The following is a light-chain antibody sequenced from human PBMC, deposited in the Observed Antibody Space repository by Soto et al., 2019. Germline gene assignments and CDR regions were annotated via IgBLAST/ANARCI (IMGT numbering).Light chain of an antibody. J-gene: IGKJ1*01. CDR1: QTIDSW. CDR3: QQYHIYSGT. V-gene: IGKV1-5*03. Sequence: IQMTQAPSYMSASVGDRVTITCRASQTIDSWLAWYQQRPGKPPNLLIYKASTLASGVPSRFSGSGSGTEFTLTINSLQPDDFATYYCQQYHIYSGTFGQGTKV. CDR2: KAS.